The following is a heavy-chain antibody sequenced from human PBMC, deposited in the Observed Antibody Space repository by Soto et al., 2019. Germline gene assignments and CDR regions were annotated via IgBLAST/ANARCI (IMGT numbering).Heavy chain of an antibody. J-gene: IGHJ4*02. Sequence: PGGSLRLSCTASGFTFGDYAMSWFRQAPGKGLEWVGFIRSKAYGGTTEYAASVKGRFTISRDDSKSIAYLQMNSLKTEDTAVYYCASTYYDILTGYKSPADYWGQGTLVIVSS. CDR2: IRSKAYGGTT. CDR3: ASTYYDILTGYKSPADY. V-gene: IGHV3-49*03. CDR1: GFTFGDYA. D-gene: IGHD3-9*01.